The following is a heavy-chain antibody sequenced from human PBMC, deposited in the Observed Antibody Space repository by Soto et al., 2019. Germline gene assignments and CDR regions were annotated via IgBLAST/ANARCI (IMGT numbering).Heavy chain of an antibody. CDR3: AKGGRQWLVTADFNY. J-gene: IGHJ4*02. CDR2: VSHDGRNT. CDR1: GFTFSDYA. Sequence: VQLVESGGGVVQPGRSLRLSCAASGFTFSDYAMHWVRQAPGKGLEWVAVVSHDGRNTHYADSVKGRFTISRDRSKNMVSREMPSLRAEDTAVYYCAKGGRQWLVTADFNYWGQGALVTVSS. V-gene: IGHV3-30*18. D-gene: IGHD6-19*01.